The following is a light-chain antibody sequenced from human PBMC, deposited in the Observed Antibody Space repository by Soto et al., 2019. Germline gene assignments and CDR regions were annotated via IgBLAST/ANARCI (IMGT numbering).Light chain of an antibody. CDR3: TSFSSSTSLYV. CDR2: QVT. Sequence: SALTHPASVSWSLGQSITISCTGTTRDIAGYNYISWYQQLPGKAPKLMIYQVTIRPSGISNRFSGSKSGNTASLTISGLQAEDEADYYCTSFSSSTSLYVFGTGTKVTVL. J-gene: IGLJ1*01. V-gene: IGLV2-14*01. CDR1: TRDIAGYNY.